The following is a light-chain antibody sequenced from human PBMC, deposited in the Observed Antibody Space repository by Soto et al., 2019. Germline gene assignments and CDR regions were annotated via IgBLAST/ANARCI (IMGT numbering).Light chain of an antibody. J-gene: IGKJ1*01. CDR2: DAS. V-gene: IGKV3-15*01. CDR1: RSVATN. CDR3: QQYNSWPCT. Sequence: EMGMTQSPATLSVSPGERATLSCRASRSVATNLAWYQQTPGQAPRLLIYDASTRATALPPRFSASGSGTEFTLTIRSLQSEDSAVYYCQQYNSWPCTFGQGTKVEMK.